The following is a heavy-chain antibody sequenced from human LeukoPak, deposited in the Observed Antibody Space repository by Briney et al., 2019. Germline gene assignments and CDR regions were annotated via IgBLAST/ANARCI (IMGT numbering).Heavy chain of an antibody. CDR1: GYTLTELS. J-gene: IGHJ4*02. Sequence: ASVKVSCKVSGYTLTELSMHWMRQAPGKGLEWMGGFDPEDGETIYAQKFQGRVTMTEDTSTDTAYMELSSLRSEDTAVYYCATDREVVVITTKWYYFDYWGQGTLVTVSS. D-gene: IGHD3-22*01. V-gene: IGHV1-24*01. CDR2: FDPEDGET. CDR3: ATDREVVVITTKWYYFDY.